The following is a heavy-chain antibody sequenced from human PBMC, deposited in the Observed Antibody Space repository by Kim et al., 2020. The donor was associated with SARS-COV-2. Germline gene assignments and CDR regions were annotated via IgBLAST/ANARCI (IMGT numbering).Heavy chain of an antibody. CDR2: T. CDR3: ARGHSSGHLDY. J-gene: IGHJ4*02. V-gene: IGHV1-46*01. D-gene: IGHD6-19*01. Sequence: TTYAQNLQGRVTMTRDTSTSTVYMELSSLKSQDTAVYYCARGHSSGHLDYWGQGSLVTV.